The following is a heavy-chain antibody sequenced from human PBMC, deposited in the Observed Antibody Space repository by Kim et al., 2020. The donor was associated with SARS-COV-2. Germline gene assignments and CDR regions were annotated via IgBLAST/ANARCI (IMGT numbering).Heavy chain of an antibody. CDR3: ARQGQYCSSTSCYGGFWFDP. CDR2: IIPIFGTA. J-gene: IGHJ5*02. D-gene: IGHD2-2*01. Sequence: SVKVSCKASGGTFSSYAISWVRQAPGQGLEWMGGIIPIFGTANYAQKFQGRVTITADESTSTAYMELSSLRSEDTAVYYCARQGQYCSSTSCYGGFWFDPWGQGTLVTVSS. V-gene: IGHV1-69*13. CDR1: GGTFSSYA.